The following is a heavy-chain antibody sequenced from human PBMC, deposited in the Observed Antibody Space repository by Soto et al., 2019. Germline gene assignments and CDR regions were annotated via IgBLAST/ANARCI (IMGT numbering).Heavy chain of an antibody. CDR2: IKQDGSDK. Sequence: DVQLVESGGGLVQPGGSLRLSCAASGFTFSTYPMTWVRQAPGKGLEWVANIKQDGSDKNYVDSVKGRFTISRDNAKNSLYLQMDSLRAEDTAVYYCAWTNSGSYFERDYWGQGTLVTVS. V-gene: IGHV3-7*01. CDR1: GFTFSTYP. D-gene: IGHD1-26*01. CDR3: AWTNSGSYFERDY. J-gene: IGHJ4*02.